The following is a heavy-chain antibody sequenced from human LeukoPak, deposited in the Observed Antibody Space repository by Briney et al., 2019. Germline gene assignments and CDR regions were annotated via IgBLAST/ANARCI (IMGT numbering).Heavy chain of an antibody. J-gene: IGHJ4*02. CDR2: IWNDGSKK. Sequence: GGSLRLSCAASGFTFSSYAMNWVRQAPGKGLEWVALIWNDGSKKYYSDSVNGRFTISRDNSKDTLYLQMNMVRAEDTALYYCARDLTTYFDYWGPGTLVTVSS. CDR3: ARDLTTYFDY. D-gene: IGHD3-9*01. V-gene: IGHV3-33*08. CDR1: GFTFSSYA.